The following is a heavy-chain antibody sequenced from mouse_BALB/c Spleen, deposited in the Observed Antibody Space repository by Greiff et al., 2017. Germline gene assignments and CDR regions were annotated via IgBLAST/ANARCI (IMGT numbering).Heavy chain of an antibody. V-gene: IGHV1-55*01. J-gene: IGHJ2*01. D-gene: IGHD6-1*01. CDR2: IYPGSGST. CDR1: GYNFTSYW. CDR3: ARSAFDY. Sequence: VQLQQPGAELVKPGTSVKLSCKASGYNFTSYWINWVKLRPGQGLEWIGDIYPGSGSTNYNEKFKSKATLTVDTSSSTAYMQLSSLASEDSALYYCARSAFDYWGQGTTLTVSS.